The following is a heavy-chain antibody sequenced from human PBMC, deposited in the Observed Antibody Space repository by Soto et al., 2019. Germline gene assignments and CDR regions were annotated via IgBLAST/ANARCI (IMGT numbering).Heavy chain of an antibody. V-gene: IGHV3-23*01. CDR1: GFTFGNYA. CDR3: AKVPASLKTFDY. CDR2: VSGNGAVT. D-gene: IGHD2-2*01. J-gene: IGHJ4*02. Sequence: EVQLLDSGGGLAQPGGSLRLSCAASGFTFGNYAMNWVRQAPGKGLEWVSTVSGNGAVTYHADSVKGRFTISRDNSRSTLYLQMNNLRAEDTAIYFCAKVPASLKTFDYWGQGTLVTVSS.